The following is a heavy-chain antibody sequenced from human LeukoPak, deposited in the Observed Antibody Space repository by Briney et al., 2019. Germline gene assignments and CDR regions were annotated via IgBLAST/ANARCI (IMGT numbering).Heavy chain of an antibody. V-gene: IGHV4-39*01. J-gene: IGHJ4*02. CDR2: IYYSGSA. CDR3: ARHLFSGWSGEYDS. CDR1: GGSINNSSYY. Sequence: SEILSLTCSVSGGSINNSSYYWGWVRQPPGKGLEWIGTIYYSGSAYYNPSLKSRFTIFVDLSNNQFSLKLNSVTAADTAVYYCARHLFSGWSGEYDSWGQGTLVTVSS. D-gene: IGHD6-19*01.